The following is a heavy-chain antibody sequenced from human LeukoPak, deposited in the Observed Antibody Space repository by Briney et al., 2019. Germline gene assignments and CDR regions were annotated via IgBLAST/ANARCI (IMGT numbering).Heavy chain of an antibody. Sequence: PGGSLRLSCAASGFTFDDYAMHWVRQAPGKGLEWVSGISWNSGSIGYADSVKGRFTISRDNAKNSLYLQMNSLRAEDTALYYCAKDNGSPRLLSPAFDYWGQGTLVTVSS. V-gene: IGHV3-9*01. J-gene: IGHJ4*02. CDR2: ISWNSGSI. CDR3: AKDNGSPRLLSPAFDY. D-gene: IGHD3-22*01. CDR1: GFTFDDYA.